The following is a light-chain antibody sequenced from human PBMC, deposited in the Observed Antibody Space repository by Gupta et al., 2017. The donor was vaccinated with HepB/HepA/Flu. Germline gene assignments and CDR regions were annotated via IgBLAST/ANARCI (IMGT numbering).Light chain of an antibody. V-gene: IGKV1-9*01. CDR1: QAIRSY. Sequence: DIQLTQFPSFLSASVGDRVIITCRASQAIRSYLAWYQQKPGNAPKLLISFISNLQSGAPSRFSGSASGTDFTLTITNLQPEDIAIYYCQQASINPLSFGGGTKVEI. CDR2: FIS. CDR3: QQASINPLS. J-gene: IGKJ4*01.